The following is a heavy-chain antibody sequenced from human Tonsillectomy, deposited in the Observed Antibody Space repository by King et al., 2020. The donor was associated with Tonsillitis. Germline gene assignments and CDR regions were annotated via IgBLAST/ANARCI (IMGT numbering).Heavy chain of an antibody. CDR2: FYSGGSYT. CDR3: AKAAVRGVIISSFDY. Sequence: VQLVESGGGLVQPGGSLRLSCVASGFTFSSYAMSWVRQAPGKGLEWVSVFYSGGSYTYYADSVKGRFTISRDNSKNTLYLQMNSLRAEDTAVYYCAKAAVRGVIISSFDYWGQGTLVTVSS. J-gene: IGHJ4*02. D-gene: IGHD3-10*01. CDR1: GFTFSSYA. V-gene: IGHV3-23*03.